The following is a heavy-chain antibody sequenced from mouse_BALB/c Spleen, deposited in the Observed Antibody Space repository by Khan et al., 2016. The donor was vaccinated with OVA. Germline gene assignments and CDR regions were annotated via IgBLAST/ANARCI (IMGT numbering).Heavy chain of an antibody. J-gene: IGHJ3*01. Sequence: QVQLQQSGPELVKPGASVKMSCKASGYTFTDYVISWVKQRTGQGLEWIGQIYPGGGSTYYNENFKGKATLTADKSSNTAYMQRSSLTSEDSAVYFCSRGGYGSALPYWGQGTLVTVSA. CDR2: IYPGGGST. D-gene: IGHD1-1*01. CDR1: GYTFTDYV. V-gene: IGHV1-77*01. CDR3: SRGGYGSALPY.